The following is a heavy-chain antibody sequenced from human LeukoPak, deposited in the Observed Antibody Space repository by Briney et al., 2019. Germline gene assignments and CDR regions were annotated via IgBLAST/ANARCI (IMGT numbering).Heavy chain of an antibody. CDR3: ATGIAQAGQSYIAY. V-gene: IGHV4-39*01. J-gene: IGHJ4*02. Sequence: SETLFLTCTVSGGSISNSIYYWAWIRQPPGKGLEWMGTILYMGSTSYNPSPKRQVPISVDTPKNQSTRKLNAVTAADTAVYYCATGIAQAGQSYIAYWSQGTLVTVSA. CDR2: ILYMGST. CDR1: GGSISNSIYY. D-gene: IGHD6-13*01.